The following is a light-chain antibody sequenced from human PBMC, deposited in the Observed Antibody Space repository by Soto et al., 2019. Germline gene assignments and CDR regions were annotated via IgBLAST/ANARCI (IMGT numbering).Light chain of an antibody. CDR3: QQYNNWPPLT. Sequence: EIVMTQSPATLSVSPGERATLSCRASQSVSSNLAWYQQRPGQAPRLLIYGASTRATGIPARFSGSGFGTDFTLTINSLQSEDFTVYYCQQYNNWPPLTFGGGTKVEIK. CDR1: QSVSSN. V-gene: IGKV3-15*01. J-gene: IGKJ4*01. CDR2: GAS.